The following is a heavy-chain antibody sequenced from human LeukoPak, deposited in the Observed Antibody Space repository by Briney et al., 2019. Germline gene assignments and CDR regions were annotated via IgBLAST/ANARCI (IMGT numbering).Heavy chain of an antibody. CDR1: GYTFTGYY. CDR2: INPNSGGT. CDR3: ARGSEYSSSWYGGMSFDD. V-gene: IGHV1-2*02. D-gene: IGHD6-13*01. Sequence: GASVKVSCKASGYTFTGYYMHWVRQAPGQGLEWMGWINPNSGGTNYAQKFQGRVTMTTDTSTSTAYMELRSLRSDDTAVYYCARGSEYSSSWYGGMSFDDWGQGTLVTVSS. J-gene: IGHJ4*02.